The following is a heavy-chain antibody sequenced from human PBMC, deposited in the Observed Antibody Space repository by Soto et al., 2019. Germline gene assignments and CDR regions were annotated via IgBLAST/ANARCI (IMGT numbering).Heavy chain of an antibody. CDR2: ISSSSSYI. V-gene: IGHV3-21*01. CDR1: GFTFSSYS. CDR3: ARDVEGGFWSGYYPLRDYYYYYGMDV. J-gene: IGHJ6*02. Sequence: GGSLRLSCAASGFTFSSYSMNWVRQAPGKGLEWVSSISSSSSYIYYADSVKGRFTISRDNAKNSLYLQMNSLRAEDTAVYYCARDVEGGFWSGYYPLRDYYYYYGMDVWGQGTTVTVSS. D-gene: IGHD3-3*01.